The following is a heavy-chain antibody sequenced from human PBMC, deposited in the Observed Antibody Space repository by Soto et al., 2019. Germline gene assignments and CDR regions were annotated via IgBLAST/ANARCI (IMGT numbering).Heavy chain of an antibody. J-gene: IGHJ5*02. CDR3: ARGGGTILAPLP. Sequence: ASVKVSCKDSGYTFTGYFIHCVLQAPGQGLEWMGWINPNSGATKYAQKFQGRVTMTRDTSISTAYMELTLLRSDDTAIYYCARGGGTILAPLPWGEGTLVTVSS. V-gene: IGHV1-2*02. CDR2: INPNSGAT. CDR1: GYTFTGYF. D-gene: IGHD3-3*01.